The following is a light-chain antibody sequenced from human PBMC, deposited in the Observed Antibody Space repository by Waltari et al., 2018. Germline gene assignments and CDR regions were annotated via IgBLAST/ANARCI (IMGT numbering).Light chain of an antibody. Sequence: DIVLTQPPATLPLSPGAGATLSCRASERISTSLAWYQQKPGQVPRLLMYDTSNRAPGIPARFSASGSGTDFTLTISSLEPDDFAVYYCLQCRAWPYTFGQGTKVEI. CDR3: LQCRAWPYT. CDR1: ERISTS. CDR2: DTS. J-gene: IGKJ2*01. V-gene: IGKV3-11*01.